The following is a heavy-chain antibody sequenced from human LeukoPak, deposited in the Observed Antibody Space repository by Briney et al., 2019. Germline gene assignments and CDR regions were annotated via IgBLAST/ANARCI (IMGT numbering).Heavy chain of an antibody. J-gene: IGHJ5*02. V-gene: IGHV3-74*01. D-gene: IGHD6-13*01. CDR1: GYTFSSYW. Sequence: GGSLRLSCEASGYTFSSYWMHWVRQAPGKGLMWVSRINSDGSTTSHADSVKGRFTISRDNTKNTLYLQMNSLRAEDTAVYYCARSAPGAAWGFDPWGQGTLVTVSS. CDR2: INSDGSTT. CDR3: ARSAPGAAWGFDP.